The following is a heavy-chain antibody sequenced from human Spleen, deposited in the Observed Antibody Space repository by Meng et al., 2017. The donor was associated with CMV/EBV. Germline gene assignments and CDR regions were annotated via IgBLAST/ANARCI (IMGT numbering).Heavy chain of an antibody. D-gene: IGHD6-13*01. CDR2: TYNSGSA. V-gene: IGHV4-30-4*08. J-gene: IGHJ4*02. CDR3: ASGSYSRSWIEY. Sequence: TIAGDPISSGDYFWSWIRQPPGKGLEWIGYTYNSGSAYYSPSLKSPFSISVDTTKNQFSLRLSSVTAADTAIYYCASGSYSRSWIEYWGQGTLVTVSS. CDR1: GDPISSGDYF.